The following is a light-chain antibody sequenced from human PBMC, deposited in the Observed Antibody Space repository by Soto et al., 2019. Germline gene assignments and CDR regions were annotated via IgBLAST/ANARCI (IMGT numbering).Light chain of an antibody. CDR2: VGTGGMVG. Sequence: QSVLTQPPSASASLGAAVTLTCTLSSDYSHYQADWYQLRPGKGPRFVMRVGTGGMVGSKGDGIPDRFSVLGSGLNRYQTIKKIQEEEERGEHGGKDYGTGNNFVYVFGSGTKLTVL. CDR1: SDYSHYQ. V-gene: IGLV9-49*01. J-gene: IGLJ1*01. CDR3: GKDYGTGNNFVYV.